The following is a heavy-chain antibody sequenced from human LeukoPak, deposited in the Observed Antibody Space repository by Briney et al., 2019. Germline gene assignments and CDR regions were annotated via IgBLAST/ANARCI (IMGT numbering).Heavy chain of an antibody. CDR2: IGTSSSHI. D-gene: IGHD3-22*01. J-gene: IGHJ4*02. V-gene: IGHV3-21*01. Sequence: PGGSLRLSCAASGFTFSSYSMNWVRQAPGKGLEWVSSIGTSSSHIYYADSVKGRFTISRDNAKNSLYLQMNSLRVEDTAVYCCARYYYYDSSAYQYYFDYWGQGTLVTVSS. CDR3: ARYYYYDSSAYQYYFDY. CDR1: GFTFSSYS.